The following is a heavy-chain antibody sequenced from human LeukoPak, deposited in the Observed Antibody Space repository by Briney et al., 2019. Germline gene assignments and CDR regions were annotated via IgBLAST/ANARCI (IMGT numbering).Heavy chain of an antibody. CDR3: ARGVPEDIVVVPAANYYMDV. Sequence: SQTLSLTCTVSGGSISSADYYWSWIRQPPGKGLEWIGHITYSGSTNYNPSLKSRVTISVDTSKNQFSLKLSSVTAADTAVYYCARGVPEDIVVVPAANYYMDVWGKGTTVTVSS. CDR1: GGSISSADYY. J-gene: IGHJ6*03. CDR2: ITYSGST. D-gene: IGHD2-2*01. V-gene: IGHV4-30-4*01.